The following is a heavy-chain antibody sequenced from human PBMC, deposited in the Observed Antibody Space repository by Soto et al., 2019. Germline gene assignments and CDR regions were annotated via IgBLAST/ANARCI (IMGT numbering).Heavy chain of an antibody. J-gene: IGHJ1*01. CDR1: GGTFSGYA. V-gene: IGHV1-69*01. CDR2: IIPIFGIT. Sequence: QAHLMQSGAEVKKPGSSVKVSCKASGGTFSGYAISWVRQRPGRGLEWMGGIIPIFGITTYAEKFQGRITLAADESTGRAFMDLRSLISEDTPVYYCARDPRSITGTTSSEDFQFWGPGTLVSVSS. D-gene: IGHD1-20*01. CDR3: ARDPRSITGTTSSEDFQF.